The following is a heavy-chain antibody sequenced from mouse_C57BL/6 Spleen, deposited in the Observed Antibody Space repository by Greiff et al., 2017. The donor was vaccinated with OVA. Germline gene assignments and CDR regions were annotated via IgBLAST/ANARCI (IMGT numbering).Heavy chain of an antibody. D-gene: IGHD2-5*01. CDR2: IDPEDGDT. V-gene: IGHV14-1*01. CDR1: GFNIKDYY. Sequence: EVKLMESGAELVRPGASVKLSCTASGFNIKDYYMHWVKQRPEQGLEWIGRIDPEDGDTEYAPKFQGKATMTADTSSNTAYLQLSSLTSEDTAVDDSTAYYSDYEGAMDYWGQGTSVTVSS. J-gene: IGHJ4*01. CDR3: TAYYSDYEGAMDY.